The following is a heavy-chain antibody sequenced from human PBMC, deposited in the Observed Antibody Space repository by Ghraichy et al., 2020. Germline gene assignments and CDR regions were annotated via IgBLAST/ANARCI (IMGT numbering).Heavy chain of an antibody. CDR3: ARGWYGYFDY. D-gene: IGHD6-13*01. V-gene: IGHV4-34*01. Sequence: SETLSLTCAVYGGSFSGYYWSWIRQPPGKGLEWIGEINHSGSTNYNPSLKSRVTISVDTSKNQFSLKLSSVTAADTAVYYCARGWYGYFDYWGQGTLVTVSS. CDR2: INHSGST. CDR1: GGSFSGYY. J-gene: IGHJ4*02.